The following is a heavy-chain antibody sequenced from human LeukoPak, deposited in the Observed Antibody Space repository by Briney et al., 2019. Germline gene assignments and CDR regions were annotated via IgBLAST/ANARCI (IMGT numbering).Heavy chain of an antibody. CDR3: ARVIVTGSFDY. Sequence: ASVKVSCKASGGTFSSYAISWVRPAPGQGLEWMGIINPSGGSTSYAQKFQGRVTMTRDTSTSTVYMELSSLRSEDTAVYYCARVIVTGSFDYWGQGTLVTVSS. CDR2: INPSGGST. CDR1: GGTFSSYA. J-gene: IGHJ4*02. D-gene: IGHD3-16*02. V-gene: IGHV1-46*01.